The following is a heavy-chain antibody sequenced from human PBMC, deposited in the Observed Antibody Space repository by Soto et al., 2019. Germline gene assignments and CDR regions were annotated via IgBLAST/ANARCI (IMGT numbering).Heavy chain of an antibody. D-gene: IGHD2-2*01. Sequence: GGSLRLSCAASGFTFSDHYMSWIRQAPGKGLEWVSYISGGTSGIYYADSVRGRFTISRDNAKNSLYLQMNSLGAEDTAVYYCARVKECSSSSCYARDAFDIWGQGTMVTVSS. V-gene: IGHV3-11*01. CDR2: ISGGTSGI. J-gene: IGHJ3*02. CDR3: ARVKECSSSSCYARDAFDI. CDR1: GFTFSDHY.